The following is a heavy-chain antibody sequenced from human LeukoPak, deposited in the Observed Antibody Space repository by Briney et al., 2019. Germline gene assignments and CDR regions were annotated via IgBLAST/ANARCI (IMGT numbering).Heavy chain of an antibody. V-gene: IGHV1-46*01. D-gene: IGHD3-10*01. CDR3: ARDFNYYGSGSYYNPPDY. CDR2: INPSGGST. J-gene: IGHJ4*02. CDR1: GYTFTSYY. Sequence: ASVKVSCKASGYTFTSYYMHWARQAPGQGREWMGIINPSGGSTSYAQKFQGRVTMTRDTSTSTVYMELSSLRSEDTAVYYCARDFNYYGSGSYYNPPDYWGQGTLVTVSS.